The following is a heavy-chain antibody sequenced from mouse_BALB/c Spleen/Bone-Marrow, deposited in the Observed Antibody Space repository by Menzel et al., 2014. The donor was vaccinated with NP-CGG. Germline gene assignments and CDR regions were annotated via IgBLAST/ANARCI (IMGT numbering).Heavy chain of an antibody. V-gene: IGHV5-12*02. Sequence: EVKLMESGGGLVQPGGSLKLSCATSGFTFSDYYMYWVRQTPEERLEWVAYISNGGGSTYYPDTVKGRFTISRDNAKNTLYLQMSRLKSEDTAMYYCARGGIYYGMDYWGQGTSVTVSS. CDR1: GFTFSDYY. J-gene: IGHJ4*01. CDR3: ARGGIYYGMDY. CDR2: ISNGGGST.